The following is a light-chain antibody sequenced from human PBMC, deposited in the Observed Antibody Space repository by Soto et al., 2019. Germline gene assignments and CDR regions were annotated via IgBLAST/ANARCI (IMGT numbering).Light chain of an antibody. CDR2: GAS. Sequence: VVMTQSPATLSVSPGERATLSCRASENVGTNLAWYQQKPGQAPRLLIYGASTRATGVPAKFSGSGSGTDFTLTISSLQSEEFAVYYCQQYNNWGLAFGGGTKVEIK. V-gene: IGKV3D-15*01. CDR3: QQYNNWGLA. CDR1: ENVGTN. J-gene: IGKJ4*01.